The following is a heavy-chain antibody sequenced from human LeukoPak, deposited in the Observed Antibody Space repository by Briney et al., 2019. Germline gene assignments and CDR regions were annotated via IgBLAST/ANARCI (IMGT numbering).Heavy chain of an antibody. V-gene: IGHV3-9*01. CDR1: GFTFDDYA. D-gene: IGHD6-13*01. Sequence: PGRSLRLSCAASGFTFDDYAMHWVRQAPGKGLEWVSVIYSGGSTSYADSVKGRFTISRDNAKNTLYLQMNSLRAEDTAVYYCASHNLGYSSSWLGYWGQGTLVTVSS. J-gene: IGHJ4*02. CDR3: ASHNLGYSSSWLGY. CDR2: IYSGGST.